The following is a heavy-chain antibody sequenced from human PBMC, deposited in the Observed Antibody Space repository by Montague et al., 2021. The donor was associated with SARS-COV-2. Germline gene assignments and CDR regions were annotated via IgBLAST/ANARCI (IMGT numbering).Heavy chain of an antibody. Sequence: CAISGDSVSSKSVAWNWIRQSPSRGLEWLGRTYYRSKWYSDYAESFKRRLVITPDTSKNQVSLQLNSVIPEDTAVYFCASSGITLTGLDAFDIWGQGTMVTVSS. CDR1: GDSVSSKSVA. CDR2: TYYRSKWYS. J-gene: IGHJ3*02. V-gene: IGHV6-1*01. CDR3: ASSGITLTGLDAFDI. D-gene: IGHD3-9*01.